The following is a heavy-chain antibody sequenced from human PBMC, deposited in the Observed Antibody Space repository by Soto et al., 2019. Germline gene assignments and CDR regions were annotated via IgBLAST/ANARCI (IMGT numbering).Heavy chain of an antibody. CDR3: AKEPVGPDWYCGL. V-gene: IGHV3-23*01. CDR1: GFTFRSYA. CDR2: ISGSGIST. Sequence: GSLRLSCAASGFTFRSYAMSWVRQAPGKGLEWVSGISGSGISTHYADSVKGRFTVSRDNSKNTLYLQLNSLRAEDTAVYNCAKEPVGPDWYCGLWGRGTRVAVSS. J-gene: IGHJ2*01.